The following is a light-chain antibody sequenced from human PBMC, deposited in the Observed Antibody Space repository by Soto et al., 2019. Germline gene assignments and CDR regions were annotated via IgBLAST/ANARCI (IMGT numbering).Light chain of an antibody. CDR1: TGAVTSGHY. Sequence: QAVVTQEPSLTVSPGGTVTLTCGSSTGAVTSGHYPYWFQQKPGQAPRTLIXXXXXXXXXXXXXXXXSLLGGKAALTLSGAQPEDEAEYYCLLSYSGAVVFGGGTKLTVL. CDR3: LLSYSGAVV. V-gene: IGLV7-46*01. J-gene: IGLJ2*01. CDR2: XXX.